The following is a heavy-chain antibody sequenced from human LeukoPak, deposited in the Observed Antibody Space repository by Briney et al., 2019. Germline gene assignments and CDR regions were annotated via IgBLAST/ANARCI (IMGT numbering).Heavy chain of an antibody. CDR1: GYTFTSYY. V-gene: IGHV1-46*01. CDR3: ARDGVGSGCYRVFDS. D-gene: IGHD6-19*01. Sequence: ASVKVSCKASGYTFTSYYMHWVRQAPGQGLEWMGIINPSDGSTNYAQRFQGRVTMTRDTSTSTVYMELSSLRSEDTGVYYCARDGVGSGCYRVFDSWGQGTLVTVSS. J-gene: IGHJ4*02. CDR2: INPSDGST.